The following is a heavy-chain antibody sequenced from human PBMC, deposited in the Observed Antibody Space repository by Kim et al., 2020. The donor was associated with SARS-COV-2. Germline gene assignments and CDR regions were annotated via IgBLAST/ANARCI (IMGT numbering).Heavy chain of an antibody. CDR3: ARVGQQLVGLYYFDY. D-gene: IGHD6-13*01. J-gene: IGHJ4*02. V-gene: IGHV1-69*13. CDR1: GGTFSSYA. Sequence: SVKVSCKASGGTFSSYAISWVRQAPGQGLEWMGGIIPIFGTANYAQKFQGRVTITADESTSTAYMELSSLRSEDTAVYYCARVGQQLVGLYYFDYWGQGTLVTVSS. CDR2: IIPIFGTA.